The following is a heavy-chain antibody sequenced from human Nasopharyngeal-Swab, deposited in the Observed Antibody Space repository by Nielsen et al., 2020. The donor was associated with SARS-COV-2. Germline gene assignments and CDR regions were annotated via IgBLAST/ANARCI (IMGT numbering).Heavy chain of an antibody. V-gene: IGHV1-18*01. D-gene: IGHD3-3*01. CDR2: ISAYNGNT. J-gene: IGHJ4*02. Sequence: ASVKVFCKASGYTFTSYGISWVRQAPGQGLEWMGWISAYNGNTNYAQKLQGRVTMTTDTSTSTAYMELRSLRSADTAVYYCARDDSSNYDFWSGYYTSFDYWGQGTLVTVSS. CDR1: GYTFTSYG. CDR3: ARDDSSNYDFWSGYYTSFDY.